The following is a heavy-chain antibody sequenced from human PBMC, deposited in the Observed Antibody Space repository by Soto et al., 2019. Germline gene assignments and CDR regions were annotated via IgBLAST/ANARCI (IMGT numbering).Heavy chain of an antibody. CDR2: MNPNSGNT. J-gene: IGHJ2*01. V-gene: IGHV1-8*01. D-gene: IGHD6-13*01. CDR3: ARRGIAAAGYYYYYYFDL. CDR1: GYTFTSYD. Sequence: VQLVQSGAEVKKPGASVKVSCKASGYTFTSYDINWVRQATGQGLEWMGWMNPNSGNTGYAQKFQGRVTMTRNTSISTAYMELSSLGSEDTAVYYCARRGIAAAGYYYYYYFDLWGRGTLVTVSS.